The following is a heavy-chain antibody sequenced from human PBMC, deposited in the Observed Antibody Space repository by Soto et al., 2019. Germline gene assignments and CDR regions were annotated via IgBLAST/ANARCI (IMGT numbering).Heavy chain of an antibody. D-gene: IGHD2-15*01. CDR2: ISGSGGST. CDR3: AKDCSGGSCYDAFDI. CDR1: GFTFSSYA. V-gene: IGHV3-23*01. J-gene: IGHJ3*02. Sequence: GGSLRLSCAAPGFTFSSYAMSWVRQAPGKGLEWVSAISGSGGSTYYADSVKGRFTISRDNSKNTLYLQMNSLRAEDTAVYYCAKDCSGGSCYDAFDIWGQVTMVTVSS.